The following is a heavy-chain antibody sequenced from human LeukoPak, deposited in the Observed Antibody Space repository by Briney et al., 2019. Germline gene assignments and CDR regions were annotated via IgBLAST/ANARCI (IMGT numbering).Heavy chain of an antibody. CDR3: ARLLWHCSGGSCLDY. Sequence: ASETLSLTCTVSGGSISSSSYYWGWIRQPPGKGLEWIGSIYYSGSTYYNPSLKSRVTISVDTSKNQFSLKLSSVTAADTAVYYCARLLWHCSGGSCLDYWGQGTLVTVSS. CDR2: IYYSGST. D-gene: IGHD2-15*01. J-gene: IGHJ4*02. V-gene: IGHV4-39*01. CDR1: GGSISSSSYY.